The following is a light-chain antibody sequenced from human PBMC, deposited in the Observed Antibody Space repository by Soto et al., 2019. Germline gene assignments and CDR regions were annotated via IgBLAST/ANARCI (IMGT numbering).Light chain of an antibody. Sequence: QSALTQPASVSGAPGQSITISCSGRRSDIGSYNYVAWYQQFPGKPPKILIYGVSNRPSGVSSRFSGSTSGNTASLTISGLQAEDEADYYCISYTGSSTSYVFGSGTKVTVL. CDR2: GVS. CDR3: ISYTGSSTSYV. V-gene: IGLV2-14*01. J-gene: IGLJ1*01. CDR1: RSDIGSYNY.